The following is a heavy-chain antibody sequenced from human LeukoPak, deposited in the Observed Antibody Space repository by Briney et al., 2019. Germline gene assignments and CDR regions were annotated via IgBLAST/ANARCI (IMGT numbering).Heavy chain of an antibody. CDR3: ARAPASLGELSLYNWFDP. CDR2: IWYDGTNK. V-gene: IGHV3-33*01. J-gene: IGHJ5*02. Sequence: GGSLRLSCAASGFTFSSYGMHWVRQAPGKGLEWVAVIWYDGTNKYYADSVKGRFTISRDNSKNTLYLQMNSLRAEDTAVYYCARAPASLGELSLYNWFDPWGQGTLVTVSS. D-gene: IGHD3-16*02. CDR1: GFTFSSYG.